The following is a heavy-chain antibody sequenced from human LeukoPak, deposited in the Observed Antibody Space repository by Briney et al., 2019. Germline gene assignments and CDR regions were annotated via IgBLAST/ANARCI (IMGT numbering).Heavy chain of an antibody. Sequence: GESLRLSCAASGFTFSSYAMSWVRQAPGKGLEWVSAISGSGGSTYYADSVKGRFTISRDNSKNTLYLQMNSLRAEDTAVYYCAKGGTIFGVAHFDYWGQGTLVTVSS. J-gene: IGHJ4*02. V-gene: IGHV3-23*01. D-gene: IGHD3-3*01. CDR1: GFTFSSYA. CDR2: ISGSGGST. CDR3: AKGGTIFGVAHFDY.